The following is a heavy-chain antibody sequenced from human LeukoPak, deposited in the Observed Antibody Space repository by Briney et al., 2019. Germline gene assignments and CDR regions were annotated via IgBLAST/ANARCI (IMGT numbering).Heavy chain of an antibody. D-gene: IGHD2-2*01. CDR3: ATGRLYCSSTSCPPPFDY. Sequence: ASVKVSCKVSGYTLTELSMHWVRQAPGKGLEWMGGFDPEDGETIYAQKFQGRVTMTEDTSTDTAYMELSSLRSEDTAVYYCATGRLYCSSTSCPPPFDYWGQGTPVTVSS. J-gene: IGHJ4*02. CDR1: GYTLTELS. V-gene: IGHV1-24*01. CDR2: FDPEDGET.